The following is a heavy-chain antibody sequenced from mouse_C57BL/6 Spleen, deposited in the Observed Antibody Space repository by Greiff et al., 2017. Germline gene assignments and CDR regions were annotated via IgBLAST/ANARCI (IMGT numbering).Heavy chain of an antibody. V-gene: IGHV1-81*01. CDR1: GYTFTSYG. CDR2: IYPRSGNT. CDR3: ARGSNYFAY. J-gene: IGHJ3*01. Sequence: VQLQESGAELARPGASVKLSCKASGYTFTSYGISWVKQRTGQGLEWIGEIYPRSGNTYYNEKFKGKATLTADKSSSTAYMELRSLTSEDSAVYFCARGSNYFAYWGQGALVTVAA. D-gene: IGHD2-5*01.